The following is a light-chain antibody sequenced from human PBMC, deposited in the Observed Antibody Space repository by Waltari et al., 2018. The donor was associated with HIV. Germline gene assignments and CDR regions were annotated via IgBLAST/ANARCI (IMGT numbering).Light chain of an antibody. J-gene: IGLJ3*02. CDR1: NSDVGSYNL. Sequence: QSALTQPASVSGSPGQSITISCTGTNSDVGSYNLVSWYQQHPGKAPKLIIYEGSKRPSGVPNRFPSSKSGNTASLTISGLQAEDEADYYCCSYAGGTTVVFGGGTKLTVL. CDR3: CSYAGGTTVV. V-gene: IGLV2-23*01. CDR2: EGS.